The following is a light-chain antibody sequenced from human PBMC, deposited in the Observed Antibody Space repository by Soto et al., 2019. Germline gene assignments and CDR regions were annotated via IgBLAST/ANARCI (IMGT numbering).Light chain of an antibody. Sequence: QLVLTQSPSASASLGASVKLTCTLSSGHSSYAIAWHQQQPEKGPRYLMKLNSDGRHSKGDGIPDRFSGSSSGAERYLTISSLQSEDEADYYCQTWGTGIVVFGGGTKVTVL. CDR2: LNSDGRH. CDR3: QTWGTGIVV. V-gene: IGLV4-69*01. J-gene: IGLJ2*01. CDR1: SGHSSYA.